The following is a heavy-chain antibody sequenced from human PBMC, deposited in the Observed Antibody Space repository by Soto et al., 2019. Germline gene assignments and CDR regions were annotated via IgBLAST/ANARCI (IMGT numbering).Heavy chain of an antibody. CDR1: GGSISSSSYY. V-gene: IGHV4-39*01. Sequence: PSETLSLTCTVSGGSISSSSYYWGWIRQPPGKGLEWIGSIYYSGSTYYNPSLKSRVTISVDTSENQFSLKLSSVTAADTAVYYYARLWAYFGYYDFWSGYHGGYYGMDVWGQGTTVTVSS. J-gene: IGHJ6*02. CDR3: ARLWAYFGYYDFWSGYHGGYYGMDV. CDR2: IYYSGST. D-gene: IGHD3-3*01.